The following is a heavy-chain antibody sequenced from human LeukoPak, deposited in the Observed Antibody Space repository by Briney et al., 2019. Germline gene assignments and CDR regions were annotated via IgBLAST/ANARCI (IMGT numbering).Heavy chain of an antibody. Sequence: GRSLRLSCAASGFTFSYYGLHWVREAPGKGLEWVAVISYDGSNKFYGDSVKGRFTISRDSSKNTLYLQMSSLRAEDTAVYYCAKDRSSYGEIFDYWGQGTLVTVSS. CDR3: AKDRSSYGEIFDY. D-gene: IGHD5-18*01. V-gene: IGHV3-30*18. CDR1: GFTFSYYG. CDR2: ISYDGSNK. J-gene: IGHJ4*02.